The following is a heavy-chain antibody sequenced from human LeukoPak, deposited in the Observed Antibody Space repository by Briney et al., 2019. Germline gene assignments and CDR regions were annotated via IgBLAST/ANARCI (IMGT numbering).Heavy chain of an antibody. CDR2: IYQTGST. J-gene: IGHJ4*02. CDR1: GSSITNDYYY. D-gene: IGHD6-13*01. Sequence: PSQTLSLTCSVSGSSITNDYYYWSCIRQPPGKGLEWIGYIYQTGSTFYNPSLKSRVTISVDRSKNQVSLNLHSVTAADTAVYYCARVRDQQLVDYWGQGTLVTVSS. CDR3: ARVRDQQLVDY. V-gene: IGHV4-30-2*01.